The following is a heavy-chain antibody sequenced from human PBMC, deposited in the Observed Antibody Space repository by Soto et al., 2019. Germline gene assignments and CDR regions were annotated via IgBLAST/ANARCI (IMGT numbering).Heavy chain of an antibody. CDR1: GGSFSSYY. CDR3: ARAPPGYSHYYMDV. V-gene: IGHV4-59*01. CDR2: IFYSGST. J-gene: IGHJ6*03. Sequence: SETLSLTCAVSGGSFSSYYWSWIRQPPGKGLEWIGYIFYSGSTNYSPSLKSRVTISVDTSKNQFSLKLTSVTAADTAVYYCARAPPGYSHYYMDVWGRGTTVTVS.